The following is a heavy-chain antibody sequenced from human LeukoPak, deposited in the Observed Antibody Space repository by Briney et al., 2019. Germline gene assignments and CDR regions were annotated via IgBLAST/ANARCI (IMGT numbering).Heavy chain of an antibody. V-gene: IGHV3-9*01. CDR3: ARGPRLDSSGWYYGAFDI. J-gene: IGHJ3*02. Sequence: GGSLRLSCAASGFTFDDYAMHWVRQAPGKGLEWVSGISWNSGSIGYADSVKGRFTISRDNAKNSLYLQMNSLRSDDTAVYYCARGPRLDSSGWYYGAFDIWGQGTMVTVSS. CDR2: ISWNSGSI. D-gene: IGHD6-19*01. CDR1: GFTFDDYA.